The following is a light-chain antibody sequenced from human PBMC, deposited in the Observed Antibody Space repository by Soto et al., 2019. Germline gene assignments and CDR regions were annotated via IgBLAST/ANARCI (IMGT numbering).Light chain of an antibody. J-gene: IGKJ2*01. Sequence: DIQMTQSPSTLSASVGDRVTITCRASQSISICLAWYQRKPGKAPNLLIYDASSLQSGVPSRFSGSGSGTEFTLTTSGLQPDGFATYYCQQYNSFSPLTFGQGTKVEIK. CDR1: QSISIC. CDR2: DAS. V-gene: IGKV1-5*01. CDR3: QQYNSFSPLT.